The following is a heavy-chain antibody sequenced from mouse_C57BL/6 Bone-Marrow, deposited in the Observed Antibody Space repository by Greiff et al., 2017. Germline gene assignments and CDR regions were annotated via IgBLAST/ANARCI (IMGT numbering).Heavy chain of an antibody. V-gene: IGHV1-81*01. CDR3: ARGGTKGYFDY. J-gene: IGHJ2*01. D-gene: IGHD3-3*01. Sequence: QVQLKQSGAELARPGASVKLSCKASGYTFTSYGISWVKQRTGQGLEWIGEIYPRSGNTYYNEKFKGKATLTADKSSSTAYMELRSLTSEDSAVYFCARGGTKGYFDYWGQGTTRTVSS. CDR2: IYPRSGNT. CDR1: GYTFTSYG.